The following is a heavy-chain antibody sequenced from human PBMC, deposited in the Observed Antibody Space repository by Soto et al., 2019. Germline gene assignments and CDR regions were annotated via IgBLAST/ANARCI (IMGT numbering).Heavy chain of an antibody. V-gene: IGHV1-18*04. Sequence: ASVKVSCTASGYSFTSYGITWVRQAPGQGPEWLGWITAENGNTNYAQKFQGRSTMTTDTSTNTAFMELRGLRSDDTAVYYCARVVLEWLPTSGFDYWGQGTLVTVSS. J-gene: IGHJ4*02. D-gene: IGHD5-12*01. CDR2: ITAENGNT. CDR1: GYSFTSYG. CDR3: ARVVLEWLPTSGFDY.